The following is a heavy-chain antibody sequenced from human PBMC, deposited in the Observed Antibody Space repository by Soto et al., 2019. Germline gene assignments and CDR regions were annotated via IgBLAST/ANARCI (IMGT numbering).Heavy chain of an antibody. J-gene: IGHJ6*02. D-gene: IGHD1-26*01. CDR1: GYTFTGYY. CDR2: INPNSGGT. Sequence: SCKASGYTFTGYYRHWVRQAPGQGLEWMGWINPNSGGTNYAQKFQGRVTMTRDTSISTAYMELSRLRSDDTAVYYCARESGSYYQYYYYGMDVWGQGTTVTVSS. V-gene: IGHV1-2*02. CDR3: ARESGSYYQYYYYGMDV.